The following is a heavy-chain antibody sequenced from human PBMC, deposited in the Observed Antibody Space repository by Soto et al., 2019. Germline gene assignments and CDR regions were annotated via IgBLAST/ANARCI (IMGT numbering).Heavy chain of an antibody. J-gene: IGHJ4*02. CDR2: IYYSGIA. D-gene: IGHD1-26*01. V-gene: IGHV4-59*01. CDR3: ARVGVGIGNHFDS. Sequence: SETLSLTCTVSNGSISGYYWTWIRQPPGKGLEWIGYIYYSGIARYNPSLESRVTLSVDASKNQLSLRLNSAAAADTAVYHCARVGVGIGNHFDSWGQGTLVTVSS. CDR1: NGSISGYY.